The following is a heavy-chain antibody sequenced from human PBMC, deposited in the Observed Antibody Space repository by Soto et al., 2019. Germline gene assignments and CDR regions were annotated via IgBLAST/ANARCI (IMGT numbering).Heavy chain of an antibody. V-gene: IGHV6-1*01. Sequence: SQTLSLTCAISGDSVSSNSAAWNWIRQSPSRGLEWLGRTYYRSKWYNDYAVSVESRITINPDTSKNQFSLQLNSVTPEDTAVYYCARGYCSSTSCYLNWFDPWGQGTLVTVSS. CDR1: GDSVSSNSAA. CDR2: TYYRSKWYN. D-gene: IGHD2-2*01. J-gene: IGHJ5*02. CDR3: ARGYCSSTSCYLNWFDP.